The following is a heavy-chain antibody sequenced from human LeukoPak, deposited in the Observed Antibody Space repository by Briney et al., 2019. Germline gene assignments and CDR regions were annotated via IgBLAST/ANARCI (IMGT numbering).Heavy chain of an antibody. J-gene: IGHJ5*02. V-gene: IGHV1-18*01. CDR1: GYTFTSYG. Sequence: ASVKVSCKASGYTFTSYGISWVRQAPGQGLEWMGWISAYNGNTNYAQKLQGRVTMTTDTSTSTAYMELRSLRSDDTAVYYCAREGYAGSGSYHNWFDPWGQGTLVTVSS. CDR3: AREGYAGSGSYHNWFDP. CDR2: ISAYNGNT. D-gene: IGHD3-10*01.